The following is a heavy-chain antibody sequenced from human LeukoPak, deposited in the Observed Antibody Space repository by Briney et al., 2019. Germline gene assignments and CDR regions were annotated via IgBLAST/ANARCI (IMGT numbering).Heavy chain of an antibody. D-gene: IGHD4-11*01. CDR1: GYSISSGYY. J-gene: IGHJ4*02. CDR3: ARNAGDYTKPSDY. Sequence: PSETLSLTCTVSGYSISSGYYWGWIRQPPGKGLEWIGTIYRSGSTYYNPSLKRRVTISVDTSRNQFSLQLSSVTAADTPVYYCARNAGDYTKPSDYWGQGTLVTVSS. V-gene: IGHV4-38-2*02. CDR2: IYRSGST.